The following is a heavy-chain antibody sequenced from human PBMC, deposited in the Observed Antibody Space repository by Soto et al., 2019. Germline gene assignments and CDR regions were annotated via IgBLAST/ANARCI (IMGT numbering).Heavy chain of an antibody. Sequence: DVQLLESGGGLVQPGGSLTLSCAASRFTFSDFAMSWVRQAPGKGLEWVSSIGGLGSDTYYADPVKGGFTISRDNSKNTLYMQMDGLRDEDTALYYCAKDAVPYNGKWDWFDSWGQGTLVIVS. V-gene: IGHV3-23*01. CDR1: RFTFSDFA. CDR2: IGGLGSDT. CDR3: AKDAVPYNGKWDWFDS. D-gene: IGHD1-20*01. J-gene: IGHJ5*01.